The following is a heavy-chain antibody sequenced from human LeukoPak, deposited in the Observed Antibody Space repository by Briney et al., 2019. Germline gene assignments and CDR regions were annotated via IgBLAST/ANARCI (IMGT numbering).Heavy chain of an antibody. CDR1: GGSISSYY. J-gene: IGHJ4*02. CDR3: AKTYYDFWSGYYQYYFDY. CDR2: IYYSGST. Sequence: SETLSLTCTVSGGSISSYYWSWIRQPPGKGLEWIGYIYYSGSTNYNPSLKSRVTISVDTSKNQFSLKLSSVTAADTAVYYCAKTYYDFWSGYYQYYFDYWGQGTLVTVSS. V-gene: IGHV4-59*08. D-gene: IGHD3-3*01.